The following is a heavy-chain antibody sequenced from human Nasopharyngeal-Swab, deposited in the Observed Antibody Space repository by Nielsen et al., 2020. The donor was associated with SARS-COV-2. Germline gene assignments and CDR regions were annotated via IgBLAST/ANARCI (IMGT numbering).Heavy chain of an antibody. Sequence: WIRQPPGKGLEWVAVIWYDGSNKYYADSVKGRFTISRDNSKNTLYLHMNSLRAEDTAVYYCARDLYGMDVWGQGTTVTVSS. D-gene: IGHD2-8*01. J-gene: IGHJ6*02. CDR2: IWYDGSNK. CDR3: ARDLYGMDV. V-gene: IGHV3-33*01.